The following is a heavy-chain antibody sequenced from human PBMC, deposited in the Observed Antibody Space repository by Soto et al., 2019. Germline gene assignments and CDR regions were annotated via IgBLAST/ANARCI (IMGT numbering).Heavy chain of an antibody. Sequence: ASVKVSCKASGGTFSSYAISWVRQAPGQGLEWMGGIIPIFGTANYAQKFQGRVTITADESTSTAYMELSSLRSEDTAVYYYARDKSHYDFWSGYYPLYYFDYWGQGTLVTVSS. J-gene: IGHJ4*02. CDR2: IIPIFGTA. CDR1: GGTFSSYA. V-gene: IGHV1-69*13. CDR3: ARDKSHYDFWSGYYPLYYFDY. D-gene: IGHD3-3*01.